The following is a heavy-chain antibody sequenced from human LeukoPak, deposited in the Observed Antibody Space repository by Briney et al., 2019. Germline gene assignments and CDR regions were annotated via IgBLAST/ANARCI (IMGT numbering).Heavy chain of an antibody. CDR1: GYSISSGYY. CDR2: IYHSGST. V-gene: IGHV4-38-2*02. J-gene: IGHJ4*02. Sequence: PSETLSLTCTVSGYSISSGYYWGWIRQPPGKGLEWIGSIYHSGSTYYNPSLKSRVTISVDTSKNQFSLKLSSVTAADTAVYYCARTDYYDSSGYYSLWGQGTLVTVSS. CDR3: ARTDYYDSSGYYSL. D-gene: IGHD3-22*01.